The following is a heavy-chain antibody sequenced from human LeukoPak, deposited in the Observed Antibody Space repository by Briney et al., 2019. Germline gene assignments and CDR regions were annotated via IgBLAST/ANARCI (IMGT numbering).Heavy chain of an antibody. Sequence: SQTLSLTCAISGDSISSNIAAWNWIRQSPSRGLEWLGRTYYRSKWSNDYAVSVKSRIRINPDTSKNQFSLQLNSVTPEDTAAYYCAINGILHYYYYMDVWGKGTTVTVSS. CDR1: GDSISSNIAA. D-gene: IGHD1-26*01. V-gene: IGHV6-1*01. J-gene: IGHJ6*03. CDR2: TYYRSKWSN. CDR3: AINGILHYYYYMDV.